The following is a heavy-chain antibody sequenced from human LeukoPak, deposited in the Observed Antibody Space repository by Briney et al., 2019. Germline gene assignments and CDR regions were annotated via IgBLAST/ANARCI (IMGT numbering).Heavy chain of an antibody. D-gene: IGHD3-22*01. CDR3: ARDSWVWYDSSGYDNCFDY. CDR1: GFTFSSYA. CDR2: ISYDGSNK. J-gene: IGHJ4*02. Sequence: GRSLRLSCAASGFTFSSYAMHWVRQAPGKGLEWVAVISYDGSNKYYADSVKGRFTISRDNSKNTLYLQMNSLRAEDTAVYYCARDSWVWYDSSGYDNCFDYWGQGTLVTVSS. V-gene: IGHV3-30-3*01.